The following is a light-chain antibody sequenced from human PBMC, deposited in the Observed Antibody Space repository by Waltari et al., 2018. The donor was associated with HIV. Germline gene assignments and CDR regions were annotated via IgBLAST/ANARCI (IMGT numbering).Light chain of an antibody. J-gene: IGKJ1*01. V-gene: IGKV1-5*03. CDR3: QQYTTTWT. CDR2: KAS. CDR1: QTISTW. Sequence: DIQLTQSPSALPASVGDTVPITCRASQTISTWLGWYQQKPGKAPKLLIYKASFLQSWVPSRFSGSGSGTEFTLTISSLQPEDFATYYCQQYTTTWTFGQGTKVELK.